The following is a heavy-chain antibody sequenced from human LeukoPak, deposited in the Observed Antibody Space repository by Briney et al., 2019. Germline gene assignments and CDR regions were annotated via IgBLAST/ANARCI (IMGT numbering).Heavy chain of an antibody. CDR3: ASLSRDGSLDY. J-gene: IGHJ4*02. Sequence: GGSLKLSCAASGFTFSTYEMNWVRQAPGKGLEWVSYTSSSGTTKYYADSVKGRFTISRDNAKNPLYLQMNSLRAEDTAVYYCASLSRDGSLDYWGQGTLVTVSS. CDR2: TSSSGTTK. V-gene: IGHV3-48*03. D-gene: IGHD5-24*01. CDR1: GFTFSTYE.